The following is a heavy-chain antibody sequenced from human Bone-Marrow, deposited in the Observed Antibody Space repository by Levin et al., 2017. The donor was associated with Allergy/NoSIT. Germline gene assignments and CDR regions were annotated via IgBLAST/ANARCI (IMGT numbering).Heavy chain of an antibody. Sequence: PGGSLRLSCAASGFNFSIYGMNWVRQAPGKGLEWVSSISSSSSNIYHADSLKGRFTISRDNAKNSLYLQMKSLRAEDTAVYYCARDRTNGILTYYGMDVWGQGTTVTVSS. CDR3: ARDRTNGILTYYGMDV. CDR1: GFNFSIYG. D-gene: IGHD3-9*01. CDR2: ISSSSSNI. J-gene: IGHJ6*02. V-gene: IGHV3-21*04.